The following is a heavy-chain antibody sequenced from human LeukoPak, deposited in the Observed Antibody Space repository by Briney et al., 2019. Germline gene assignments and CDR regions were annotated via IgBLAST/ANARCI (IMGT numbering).Heavy chain of an antibody. V-gene: IGHV4-39*01. J-gene: IGHJ6*03. CDR3: ARLPRLVPYYYYYMDV. CDR2: IHYSGST. Sequence: SETLSLTCTVSGGSISSSSYYWGWIRQPPGKGLEWIGSIHYSGSTNYNPSLKSRVTISVDTSKNQFSLKLSSVTAADTAVYYCARLPRLVPYYYYYMDVWGKGTTVTVSS. CDR1: GGSISSSSYY.